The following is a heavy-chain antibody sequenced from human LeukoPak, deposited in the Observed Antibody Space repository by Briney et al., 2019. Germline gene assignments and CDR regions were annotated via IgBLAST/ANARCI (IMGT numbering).Heavy chain of an antibody. V-gene: IGHV4-4*07. Sequence: SETLSLTCTVSGGSISNYYWSWIRQPAGKGLERIGRTYTSGTINYNPSLKSRLTLSVDTSKNQFSLKLRSVTAADTAVYYCVRGGYYYGPTDWGQGILVTVSS. J-gene: IGHJ4*02. CDR3: VRGGYYYGPTD. D-gene: IGHD3-10*01. CDR1: GGSISNYY. CDR2: TYTSGTI.